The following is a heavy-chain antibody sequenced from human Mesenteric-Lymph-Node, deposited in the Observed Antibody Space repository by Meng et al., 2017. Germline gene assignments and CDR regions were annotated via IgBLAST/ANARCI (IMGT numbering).Heavy chain of an antibody. D-gene: IGHD2-21*01. Sequence: VQPPQWGGGLWNPSATLSLTLPVYGGSFSGYYWSWIRQPPGKGLEWIGYIYNSGSTYYNPSLKSRVTISVDTSKNQFSLKLRFVTAADTAVYYCAREGRSHQVGVSVYWGQGNLVTVSS. V-gene: IGHV4-34*01. J-gene: IGHJ4*02. CDR3: AREGRSHQVGVSVY. CDR2: IYNSGST. CDR1: GGSFSGYY.